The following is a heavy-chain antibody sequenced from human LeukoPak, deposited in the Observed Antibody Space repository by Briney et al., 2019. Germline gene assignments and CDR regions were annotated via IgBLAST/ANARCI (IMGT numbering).Heavy chain of an antibody. CDR2: IYSSGST. CDR3: ARGPTRYYFVY. CDR1: AGSINNYY. D-gene: IGHD4-11*01. V-gene: IGHV4-59*01. Sequence: SETLSLTCSVSAGSINNYYWSWIRQPPGKGLEWVGYIYSSGSTNYNPSLKSRVTISLDTSKNQFSLKLSSVTAADTAVYYCARGPTRYYFVYWGQGTLVTVSS. J-gene: IGHJ4*02.